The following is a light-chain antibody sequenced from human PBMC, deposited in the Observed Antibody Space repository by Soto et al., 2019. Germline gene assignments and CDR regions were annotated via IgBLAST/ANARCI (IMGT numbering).Light chain of an antibody. CDR2: HAS. CDR3: QQYNSYSGT. V-gene: IGKV1-5*01. J-gene: IGKJ1*01. Sequence: DIQMTQSPSTLSASIGDTVTVACRASQGISNWLAWYQQKPGKAPKLLIFHASSLESGVPSRFSGSGSGTEFTLTISSLQPDDFATYYCQQYNSYSGTFGQGTKVDI. CDR1: QGISNW.